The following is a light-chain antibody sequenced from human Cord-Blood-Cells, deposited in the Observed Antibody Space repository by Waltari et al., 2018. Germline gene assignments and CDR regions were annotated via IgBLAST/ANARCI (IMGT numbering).Light chain of an antibody. CDR2: DVS. J-gene: IGKJ5*01. Sequence: DIVMTQTPLSLSVTPGQPASISRKSSQSLLHSDGKTYLYWYPQKPSQPQQLLIYDVSNRLSGVPDRFSGSRSGTDVTLKISRVEAEDVGVDCCMQSIELPITFGQGTRLELK. CDR3: MQSIELPIT. CDR1: QSLLHSDGKTY. V-gene: IGKV2D-29*01.